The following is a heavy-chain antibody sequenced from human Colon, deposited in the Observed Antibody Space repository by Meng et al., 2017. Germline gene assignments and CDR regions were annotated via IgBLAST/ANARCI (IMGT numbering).Heavy chain of an antibody. CDR1: GDSVSSNRAL. D-gene: IGHD3-10*01. CDR3: TTWYGEY. J-gene: IGHJ4*02. V-gene: IGHV6-1*01. Sequence: QVQLQQSCPGLVKPSHTLSLTCAISGDSVSSNRALWHWVRQSPSRGLEWLGQTYYRSEWQNHYGVSVKSRITINADTSRNHFSLHLNSVTPEDTAVYYCTTWYGEYWGQGTLVTVSS. CDR2: TYYRSEWQN.